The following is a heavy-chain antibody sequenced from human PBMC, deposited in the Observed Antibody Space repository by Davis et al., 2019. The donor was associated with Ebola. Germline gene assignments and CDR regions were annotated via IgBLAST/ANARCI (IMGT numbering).Heavy chain of an antibody. J-gene: IGHJ4*02. D-gene: IGHD3-22*01. CDR3: AGPSGSLGY. CDR2: ISSSSNYI. Sequence: GESLKISCAASGFTFSSYYMNWVRQAPGKGLEWVSSISSSSNYIYYADSMKGRFTISRDNSKNTLYLQMNSLRAEDTAVYYCAGPSGSLGYWGQGTLVTVSS. CDR1: GFTFSSYY. V-gene: IGHV3-21*01.